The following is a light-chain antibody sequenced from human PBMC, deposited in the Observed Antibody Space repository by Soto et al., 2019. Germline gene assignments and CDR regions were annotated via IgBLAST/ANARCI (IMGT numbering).Light chain of an antibody. V-gene: IGLV2-23*03. CDR1: TGDVGAYNF. Sequence: QSALTQPRSVSGSPGQSVTISCTGTTGDVGAYNFVSWYQLHPGKAPKLMIYEGSKRPSGVSNRFSGSKSGNTASLTISGLQAEDEADYYCCSYAGSSTFYVFGTGTKVTVL. J-gene: IGLJ1*01. CDR2: EGS. CDR3: CSYAGSSTFYV.